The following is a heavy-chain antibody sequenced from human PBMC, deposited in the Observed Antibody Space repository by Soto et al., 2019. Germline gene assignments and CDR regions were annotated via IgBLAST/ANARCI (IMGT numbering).Heavy chain of an antibody. V-gene: IGHV4-59*02. Sequence: SETLSLTFTVSGGSVTGLYWSWIRQPPGKGLEWIGYIFHSGSSNYNPSLKSRFTISFDTSKSQISLRLPSVTAADTAVFYCAGPPVLGVAHMDYWRQGTLVTVSS. CDR1: GGSVTGLY. J-gene: IGHJ4*02. D-gene: IGHD3-3*01. CDR2: IFHSGSS. CDR3: AGPPVLGVAHMDY.